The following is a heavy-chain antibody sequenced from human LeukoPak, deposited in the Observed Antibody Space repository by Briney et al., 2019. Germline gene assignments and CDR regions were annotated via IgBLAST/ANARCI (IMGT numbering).Heavy chain of an antibody. CDR1: GYSFTSFW. CDR2: IYPGDSDT. J-gene: IGHJ4*02. CDR3: ARLTPTPPDFDY. V-gene: IGHV5-51*01. Sequence: EPSKSLLKGSGYSFTSFWIGWVRQMPGKGLEGMGIIYPGDSDTRYSPSVQGQVTISADKSISTAYLQWRSLKASDTAMYYCARLTPTPPDFDYWGQGTLVTVSS.